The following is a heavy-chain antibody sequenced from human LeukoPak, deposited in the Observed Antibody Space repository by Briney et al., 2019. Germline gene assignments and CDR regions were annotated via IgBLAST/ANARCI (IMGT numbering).Heavy chain of an antibody. J-gene: IGHJ5*01. V-gene: IGHV1-2*06. CDR1: GYTFTSYY. CDR3: ARASGSYWWFDS. CDR2: VNPNSGDT. Sequence: ASLKVSCKASGYTFTSYYLHWVRQAPGQGLERMGHVNPNSGDTNYAQKFQGSVTMTRDTSISTVYMELSRVRSDDTAVYYCARASGSYWWFDSWGQGTLVTVSS. D-gene: IGHD1-26*01.